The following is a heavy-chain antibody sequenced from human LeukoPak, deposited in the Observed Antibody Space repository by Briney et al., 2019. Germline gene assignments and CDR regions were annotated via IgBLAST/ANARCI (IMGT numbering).Heavy chain of an antibody. CDR2: IYTSGST. D-gene: IGHD6-6*01. CDR1: GGSISSYY. CDR3: AGRPSSSPDWGWFDP. V-gene: IGHV4-4*07. Sequence: PSETLSLTCTVSGGSISSYYWSWIRQPAGKGLEWIGRIYTSGSTNYNPSLKSRVTMSVDKSKNQFSLKLSSVTAADTAVYYCAGRPSSSPDWGWFDPWGQGTLVTVSS. J-gene: IGHJ5*02.